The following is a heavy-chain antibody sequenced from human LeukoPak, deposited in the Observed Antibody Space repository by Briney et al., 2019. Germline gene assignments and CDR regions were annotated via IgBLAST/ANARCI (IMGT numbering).Heavy chain of an antibody. V-gene: IGHV1-2*02. Sequence: ASVKVSCKASGYTFTGYYMHWVRQAPGQGLEWMGWINPNSGGTNYAQKFQGRVTFTRNTSISTAYMELSSLRYEDTAVYYCARRGEVATTHYYCYYMDVWGKGTTVTVSS. CDR1: GYTFTGYY. J-gene: IGHJ6*03. CDR3: ARRGEVATTHYYCYYMDV. CDR2: INPNSGGT. D-gene: IGHD5-12*01.